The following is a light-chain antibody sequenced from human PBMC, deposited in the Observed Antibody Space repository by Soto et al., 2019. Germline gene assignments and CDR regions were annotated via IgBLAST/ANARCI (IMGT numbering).Light chain of an antibody. Sequence: IVLTQSPVTLSSSPGERATLSCRASQSFTYTYLAWYQQKPGRSPRLLVYGVSARAAGISDRFSGSGSGTDFTLTINRLEPEDSAIYYCQRYESIPFTFGQGTKLEIK. CDR1: QSFTYTY. CDR3: QRYESIPFT. V-gene: IGKV3-20*01. CDR2: GVS. J-gene: IGKJ2*01.